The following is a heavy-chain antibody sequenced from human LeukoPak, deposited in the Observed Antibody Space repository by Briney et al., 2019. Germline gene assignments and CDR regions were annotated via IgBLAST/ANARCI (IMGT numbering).Heavy chain of an antibody. V-gene: IGHV4-4*09. Sequence: PSETLSPTCTVSGGSISSYYWSWIRQPPGKGLEWIGYIYTSGSTNYNPSLKSRVTISVDTSKNQFSLKLSSVTAADTAVYYCARRTGVPAGAYYYYYMDVWGKGTTVTVSS. J-gene: IGHJ6*03. CDR2: IYTSGST. D-gene: IGHD2-2*01. CDR1: GGSISSYY. CDR3: ARRTGVPAGAYYYYYMDV.